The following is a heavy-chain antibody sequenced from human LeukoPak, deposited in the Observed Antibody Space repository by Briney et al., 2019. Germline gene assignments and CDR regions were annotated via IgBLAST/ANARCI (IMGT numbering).Heavy chain of an antibody. Sequence: SETLSLTCTVSGGSISSGGYYWSWIRQHPGKGLEWIGYIYYSGSTYYNPSLKSRVTISVDTSKNQFSLKLSSVTAADTAVYYCARDPHGGGARYYGMDVWGQGTTVTVSS. CDR3: ARDPHGGGARYYGMDV. CDR1: GGSISSGGYY. CDR2: IYYSGST. D-gene: IGHD3-16*01. V-gene: IGHV4-31*03. J-gene: IGHJ6*02.